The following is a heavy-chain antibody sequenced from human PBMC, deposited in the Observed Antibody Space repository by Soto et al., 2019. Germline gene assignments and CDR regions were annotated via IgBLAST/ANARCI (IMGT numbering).Heavy chain of an antibody. D-gene: IGHD5-18*01. V-gene: IGHV3-74*01. J-gene: IGHJ4*02. CDR3: ARDQGYSYVFDY. CDR2: INSDGSST. CDR1: GFTFSSYW. Sequence: GGSLSLSCAASGFTFSSYWMHWVRQAPGKGLVWVSRINSDGSSTSYADSVKGRFTISRDNAKNTLYLQMNSLRAEDTAVYYCARDQGYSYVFDYWGQGTLVTVSS.